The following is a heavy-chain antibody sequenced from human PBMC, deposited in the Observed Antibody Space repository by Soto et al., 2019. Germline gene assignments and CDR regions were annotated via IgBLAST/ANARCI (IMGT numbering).Heavy chain of an antibody. CDR3: ARHRTYGDYDY. CDR1: GGSISSYC. CDR2: IYYSGNT. V-gene: IGHV4-59*08. J-gene: IGHJ4*02. Sequence: SEPLSLTCTVSGGSISSYCWSWIRQPPGKGLEWIGYIYYSGNTNYNPSLKSRATLLVDTSKNEFSLELTSVTAADTAVYYCARHRTYGDYDYWGQGTLVTVSS. D-gene: IGHD4-17*01.